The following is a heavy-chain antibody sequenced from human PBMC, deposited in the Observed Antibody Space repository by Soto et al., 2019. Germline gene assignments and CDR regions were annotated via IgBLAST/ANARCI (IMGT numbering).Heavy chain of an antibody. V-gene: IGHV5-51*01. Sequence: RGESLKISCKGSGYSFTSYWIGWVRQMPGKGLEWMGIIYPGDSDTRYSPSFQGQVTISADKSISTAYLQWSSLKASDTAMYYCARSPDPADIHRGAYGMEVWGQGTTVTVS. CDR3: ARSPDPADIHRGAYGMEV. D-gene: IGHD2-2*02. CDR2: IYPGDSDT. CDR1: GYSFTSYW. J-gene: IGHJ6*02.